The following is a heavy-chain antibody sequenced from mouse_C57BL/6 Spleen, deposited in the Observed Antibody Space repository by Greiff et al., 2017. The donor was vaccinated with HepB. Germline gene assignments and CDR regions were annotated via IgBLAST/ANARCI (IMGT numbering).Heavy chain of an antibody. J-gene: IGHJ4*01. CDR3: AGGNYDAMDY. D-gene: IGHD2-1*01. CDR2: IYPGDGDT. V-gene: IGHV1-82*01. Sequence: QVQLQQSGPELVKPGASVKISCKASGYAFSSSWMNWVKQRPGKGLEWIGRIYPGDGDTNYNGKFKGKATLTADKSSSTAYMQLSSLTSEDSAVSFCAGGNYDAMDYWGQGTSVTVSS. CDR1: GYAFSSSW.